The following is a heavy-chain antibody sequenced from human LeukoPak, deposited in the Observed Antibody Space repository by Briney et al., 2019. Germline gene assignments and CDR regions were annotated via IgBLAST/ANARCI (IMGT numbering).Heavy chain of an antibody. D-gene: IGHD3-22*01. Sequence: PSETLSLTCTVSGGSISSYYWSWIRQPPGKGLEWIGYVYYSGSTTYNPSLTSRVTISVDTSKNQFSLKLSSVTAADTAVYYCARAPYTSGFYFFDPWGQGTLVTVSS. CDR2: VYYSGST. CDR1: GGSISSYY. V-gene: IGHV4-59*13. CDR3: ARAPYTSGFYFFDP. J-gene: IGHJ5*02.